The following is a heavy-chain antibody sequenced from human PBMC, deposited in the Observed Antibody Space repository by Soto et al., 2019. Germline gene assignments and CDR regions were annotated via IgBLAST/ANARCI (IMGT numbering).Heavy chain of an antibody. J-gene: IGHJ4*02. V-gene: IGHV3-9*01. Sequence: EVQLVESGGGLVQPGRSLRLSCAASGFTFDDYAMHWVRQAPGKGLEWVSGISWNSGSIGYADSVKGRFTISRDNAKNSLYLQMNSLRAEDTALYYCAKDTNDYGPRGGFDYWGPGTLVTVSS. CDR1: GFTFDDYA. CDR3: AKDTNDYGPRGGFDY. D-gene: IGHD4-17*01. CDR2: ISWNSGSI.